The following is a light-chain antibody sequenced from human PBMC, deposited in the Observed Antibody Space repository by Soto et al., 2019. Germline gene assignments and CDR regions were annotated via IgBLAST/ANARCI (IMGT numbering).Light chain of an antibody. J-gene: IGLJ3*02. V-gene: IGLV2-23*01. CDR2: EDS. Sequence: QSALTQPASVSVSPGQSITISCTGTSRDAGNYNFVSWYQQHPGKAPKLIIYEDSTRPSGVANRISGSKSGNTASLTISGLQAEDEADYYWCSYAGSSTSWVFGGGTQLTVL. CDR3: CSYAGSSTSWV. CDR1: SRDAGNYNF.